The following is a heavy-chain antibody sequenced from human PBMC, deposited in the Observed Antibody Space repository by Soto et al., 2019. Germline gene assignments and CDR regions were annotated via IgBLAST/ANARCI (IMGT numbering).Heavy chain of an antibody. J-gene: IGHJ6*02. CDR1: GYTFTSYY. V-gene: IGHV1-46*01. CDR3: ARVLSGSYHYYYYGMDV. Sequence: ASVKVSCKASGYTFTSYYMHWVRQAPGQGLEWMGIINPSGGSTSYAQKFQGRGTMTRDTSTSTVYMELSSLRSEDTAVYYCARVLSGSYHYYYYGMDVWGQGTTVTVSS. D-gene: IGHD1-26*01. CDR2: INPSGGST.